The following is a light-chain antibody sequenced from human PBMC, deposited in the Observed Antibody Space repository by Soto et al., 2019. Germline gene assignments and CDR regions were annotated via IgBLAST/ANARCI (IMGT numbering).Light chain of an antibody. CDR3: QQSYSTPHT. CDR2: AAS. J-gene: IGKJ2*01. Sequence: DIQMTQSPSSLSASVGDRVTITCRPSQSISSYLNWYQQKPGKAPKLLIYAASSLQSGVQSRFSGSGSGTDFTLTISSLQPEDFATYYCQQSYSTPHTFGQGTKVDIK. CDR1: QSISSY. V-gene: IGKV1-39*01.